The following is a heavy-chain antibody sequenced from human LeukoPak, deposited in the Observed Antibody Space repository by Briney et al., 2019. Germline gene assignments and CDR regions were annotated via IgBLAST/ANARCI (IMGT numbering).Heavy chain of an antibody. CDR2: INTNTGNP. Sequence: ASVKVSCKASGYTFTSYAMNWVPQAPGQGLEWMGWINTNTGNPTYAQGFTGRFVFSLDTSVSTAYLQISSLKAEDTAVYYCARYSGTAMARRYFDYWGQGTLVTVSS. V-gene: IGHV7-4-1*02. D-gene: IGHD5-18*01. CDR3: ARYSGTAMARRYFDY. CDR1: GYTFTSYA. J-gene: IGHJ4*02.